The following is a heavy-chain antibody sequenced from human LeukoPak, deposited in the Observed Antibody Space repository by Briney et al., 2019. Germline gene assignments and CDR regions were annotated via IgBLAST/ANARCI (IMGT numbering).Heavy chain of an antibody. CDR3: AAEGGSEGILADAFDI. V-gene: IGHV1-2*02. Sequence: GASVKVSCKASGYTFTSYYMHWVRQAPGQGLEWMGWINPNSGGTNYAQKFQGRVTMTRDTSISTAYMELSRLRSDDTAVYYCAAEGGSEGILADAFDIWGQGTMVTVSS. J-gene: IGHJ3*02. D-gene: IGHD1-26*01. CDR1: GYTFTSYY. CDR2: INPNSGGT.